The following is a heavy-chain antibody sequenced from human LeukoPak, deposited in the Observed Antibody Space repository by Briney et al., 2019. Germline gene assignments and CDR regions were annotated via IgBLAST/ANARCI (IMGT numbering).Heavy chain of an antibody. CDR3: ARRNTADASIDF. J-gene: IGHJ4*02. V-gene: IGHV4-59*08. Sequence: SETLSLTCTVSGGSIIGHWWSWIRQPPGKGLEWIGDVFYSGSNNYNPSLKSRLTITLDTSKNQFSLNLRSVTATDTAMYYCARRNTADASIDFWGQGTLVTASS. D-gene: IGHD4-17*01. CDR1: GGSIIGHW. CDR2: VFYSGSN.